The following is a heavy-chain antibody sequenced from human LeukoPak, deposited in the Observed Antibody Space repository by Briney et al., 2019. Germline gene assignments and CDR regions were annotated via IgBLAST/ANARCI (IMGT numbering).Heavy chain of an antibody. CDR1: GFTFSSYE. J-gene: IGHJ3*02. Sequence: GGSLRLSCAASGFTFSSYEMNWVRQAPGKGLEWVSYISSSGSTIYYADSVKGRFTISRDSAKNSLYLQMNSLRAEDTADYYCAREGGGDAFDIWGQGTMVTLSS. CDR2: ISSSGSTI. CDR3: AREGGGDAFDI. D-gene: IGHD2-15*01. V-gene: IGHV3-48*03.